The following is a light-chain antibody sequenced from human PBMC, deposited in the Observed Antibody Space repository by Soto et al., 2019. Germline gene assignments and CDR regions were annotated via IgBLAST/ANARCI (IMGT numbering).Light chain of an antibody. CDR3: GTWDSSLSAPQV. J-gene: IGLJ3*02. Sequence: QSVLTQPPSVSAAPGQKVTISCSGSSSNIGNNYVSWYQQLPGTAPKLLIYENNKRPSGIPDRFSGSKSGTSATLGITGLQTGDEADYYCGTWDSSLSAPQVFGGGTKVTVL. V-gene: IGLV1-51*02. CDR1: SSNIGNNY. CDR2: ENN.